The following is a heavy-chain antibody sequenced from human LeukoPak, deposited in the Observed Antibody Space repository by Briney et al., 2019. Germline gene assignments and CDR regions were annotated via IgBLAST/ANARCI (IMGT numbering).Heavy chain of an antibody. Sequence: GGSLRLSCAASGFGFSDYWMHWVRQAPAKGPVWVSRVNTDGDSTIYADFVEGRFTISRDNAKNTLYLRMRTLRAEDTAVYYCARTRGNAFDIWGLGTLVTVSS. J-gene: IGHJ3*02. V-gene: IGHV3-74*01. CDR2: VNTDGDST. CDR3: ARTRGNAFDI. CDR1: GFGFSDYW. D-gene: IGHD3-10*01.